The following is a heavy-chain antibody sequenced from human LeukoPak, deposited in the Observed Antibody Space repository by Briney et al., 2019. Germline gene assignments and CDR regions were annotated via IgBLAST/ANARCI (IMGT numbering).Heavy chain of an antibody. CDR2: ISSSSSYI. D-gene: IGHD2-2*01. J-gene: IGHJ4*02. Sequence: PGGSLRLSCAASGFTFSSYSMNWVRQAPGKGLEWVSSISSSSSYIYYADSVKGRFTISRDNAKNSLYLQMNSLRAEDTAVYYCARDLRVPAAMRRLPDYWGQGTLVTVSS. CDR3: ARDLRVPAAMRRLPDY. CDR1: GFTFSSYS. V-gene: IGHV3-21*01.